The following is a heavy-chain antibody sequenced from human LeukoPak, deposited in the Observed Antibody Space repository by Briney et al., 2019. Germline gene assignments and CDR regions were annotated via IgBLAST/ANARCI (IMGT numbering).Heavy chain of an antibody. J-gene: IGHJ4*02. CDR1: GFTFSSYA. V-gene: IGHV3-23*01. CDR3: AKPRTAGNTMIVVVNTSAIDFDY. Sequence: GGTLSLSCAASGFTFSSYAMSWLRQAPGKGLEWVSAISGSGGSTYYADPVKGRFTIYRDNSKNTLYLQMNSLRAEDTAVYYCAKPRTAGNTMIVVVNTSAIDFDYWGQGTLVTVSS. CDR2: ISGSGGST. D-gene: IGHD3-22*01.